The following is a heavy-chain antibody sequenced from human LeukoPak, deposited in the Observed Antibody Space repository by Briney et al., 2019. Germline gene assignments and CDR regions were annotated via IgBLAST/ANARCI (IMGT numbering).Heavy chain of an antibody. J-gene: IGHJ5*02. CDR1: GYTFTSYD. V-gene: IGHV1-8*01. CDR3: ARGPYYDSSGYVWFDP. D-gene: IGHD3-22*01. CDR2: MNPNSGNT. Sequence: ASVKVSCKASGYTFTSYDINWVRQATRQGLEWMGWMNPNSGNTGYAQKFQGRVTMTRNTSISTAYMELSSLRSEDTAVYYCARGPYYDSSGYVWFDPWGQGTLVTVSS.